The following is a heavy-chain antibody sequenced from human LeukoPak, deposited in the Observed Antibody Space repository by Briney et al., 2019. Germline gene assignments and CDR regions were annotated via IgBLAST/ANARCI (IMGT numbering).Heavy chain of an antibody. CDR1: GGSLSGYY. J-gene: IGHJ4*02. D-gene: IGHD3-3*01. CDR2: INHSGST. CDR3: ARGRVVTYDY. V-gene: IGHV4-34*01. Sequence: SETLSLTCAVYGGSLSGYYWSWIRQPPGKGLEWIGEINHSGSTNYNPSLKSRVTISVDTSKNQFSLKLSSVTAADTAVYYCARGRVVTYDYWGQGTLVTVSS.